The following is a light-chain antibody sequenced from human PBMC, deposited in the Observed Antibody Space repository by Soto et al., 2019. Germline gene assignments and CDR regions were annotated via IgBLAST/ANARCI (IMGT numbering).Light chain of an antibody. Sequence: QSALTQPPSASGSPGQSVTISCTGTSSDIGGYNFVSWYQQHPGKAPKLIIYEVNKRPSGVPDRFSGSKSGNTASLTVSGLQAHDEGDYHCSSFAGTNNLGVFGGGTKLTVL. CDR1: SSDIGGYNF. V-gene: IGLV2-8*01. CDR2: EVN. J-gene: IGLJ3*02. CDR3: SSFAGTNNLGV.